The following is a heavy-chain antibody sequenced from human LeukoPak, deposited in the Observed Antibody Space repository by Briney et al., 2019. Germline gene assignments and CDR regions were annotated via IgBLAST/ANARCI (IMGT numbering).Heavy chain of an antibody. CDR2: IKQDVTEK. V-gene: IGHV3-7*01. D-gene: IGHD2-15*01. J-gene: IGHJ5*02. CDR3: AGQSRLGYCSGGSCYSQPFDP. Sequence: TGGSLRLSCAASGFTFSSYWMSWVRQAPGKGLEWVAYIKQDVTEKYYVDSVKGRFSISRDNAKNSLYLQMNSLRAEDTAVYYCAGQSRLGYCSGGSCYSQPFDPWGQGTLVTVSS. CDR1: GFTFSSYW.